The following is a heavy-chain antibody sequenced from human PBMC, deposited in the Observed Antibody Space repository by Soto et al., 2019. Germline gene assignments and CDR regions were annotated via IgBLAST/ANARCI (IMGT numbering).Heavy chain of an antibody. J-gene: IGHJ3*02. D-gene: IGHD6-13*01. CDR1: GDSISSSSYY. Sequence: SETLSLTCTVSGDSISSSSYYWGWIRQPPGKGLEWIGYIYYSGSTNYNPSLKSRVTISVDTSKNQFSLKLSSVTAADTAVYYCARRYSSAFDIWGQGTMVTVSS. CDR3: ARRYSSAFDI. V-gene: IGHV4-61*05. CDR2: IYYSGST.